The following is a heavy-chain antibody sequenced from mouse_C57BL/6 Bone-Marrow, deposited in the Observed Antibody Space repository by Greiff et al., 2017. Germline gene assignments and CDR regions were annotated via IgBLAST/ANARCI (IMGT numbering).Heavy chain of an antibody. D-gene: IGHD1-1*01. V-gene: IGHV14-1*01. Sequence: EVKLEESGAELVRPGASVKLSCTASGFNIKDYYMHWVKQRPEQGLEWIGRIDPEDGDTEYAPKFQGKATMTADTSSNTAYRQLSSLTSEDTAVYYCTTYYYGSSLYYYAMDYWGQGTSVTVSS. CDR3: TTYYYGSSLYYYAMDY. CDR2: IDPEDGDT. J-gene: IGHJ4*01. CDR1: GFNIKDYY.